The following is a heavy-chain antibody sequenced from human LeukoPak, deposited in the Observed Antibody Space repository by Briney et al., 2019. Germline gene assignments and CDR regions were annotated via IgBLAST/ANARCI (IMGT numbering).Heavy chain of an antibody. CDR2: ISAYNGNT. D-gene: IGHD1-26*01. V-gene: IGHV1-18*01. CDR3: ARAAALDSGSYNRFDY. CDR1: GGTFSSYA. J-gene: IGHJ4*02. Sequence: ASVKVSCKASGGTFSSYAISWVRQAPGQGLEWMGWISAYNGNTNYAQKLQGRVTMTTDTSTSTAYMELRSLRSDDTAVYYCARAAALDSGSYNRFDYWGQGTLVTVSA.